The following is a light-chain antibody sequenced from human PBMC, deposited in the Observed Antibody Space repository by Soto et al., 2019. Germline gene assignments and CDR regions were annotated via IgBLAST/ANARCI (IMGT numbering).Light chain of an antibody. Sequence: DIVMTQSPDSLAVSLGERATINCKSSQSVLYSSNNRNYFAWYQQRPGQPPKLLIYSASTRESGVPDRFSGSGSGTDFTLTITSLQAEDAAVYYCQQYESTPPTFGQGTKLEIK. CDR1: QSVLYSSNNRNY. V-gene: IGKV4-1*01. CDR3: QQYESTPPT. CDR2: SAS. J-gene: IGKJ2*01.